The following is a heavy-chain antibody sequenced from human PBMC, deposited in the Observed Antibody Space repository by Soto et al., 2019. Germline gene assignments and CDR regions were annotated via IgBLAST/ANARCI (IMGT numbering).Heavy chain of an antibody. CDR2: ISYDGSNK. CDR3: ARDRPGIAARVVSYYYYGMGV. V-gene: IGHV3-30-3*01. J-gene: IGHJ6*02. CDR1: GFTFSSYA. Sequence: GGSLRLSCAASGFTFSSYAMHWVRQAPGKGLEWVAVISYDGSNKYYADSVKGRFTISRDNSKNTLYLQMNSLRAEDTAVYYCARDRPGIAARVVSYYYYGMGVWGQGTTVTVSS. D-gene: IGHD6-13*01.